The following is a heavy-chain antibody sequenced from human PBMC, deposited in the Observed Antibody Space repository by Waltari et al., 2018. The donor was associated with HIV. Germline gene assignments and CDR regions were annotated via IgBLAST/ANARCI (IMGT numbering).Heavy chain of an antibody. CDR2: VNSYAGNP. J-gene: IGHJ4*02. CDR3: ARYRGLGNKYYKVPYYFDY. D-gene: IGHD2-8*01. Sequence: QAQLVQSGAEVKNPGASVKVSCKASGSIFTNYHVSWVRQAPGQGLEWMGWVNSYAGNPNYPQKFTCRVTRTTDPSTNTVYMELRSLRSDDTAVYYCARYRGLGNKYYKVPYYFDYWGQGTLVTVSA. CDR1: GSIFTNYH. V-gene: IGHV1-18*01.